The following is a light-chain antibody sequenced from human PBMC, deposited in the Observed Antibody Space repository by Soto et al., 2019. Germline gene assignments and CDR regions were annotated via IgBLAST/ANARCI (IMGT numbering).Light chain of an antibody. CDR3: SSYAGGNNV. CDR2: EIN. Sequence: QSVLTQPPSASGSPGQSVTISCTGTSSDVCGYNYVSWYQQHPGKVPKLMIYEINKRPSGVPDRFSGSKSGNTASLTVSGLQAEDESDYYCSSYAGGNNVFGTGTKLTVL. CDR1: SSDVCGYNY. V-gene: IGLV2-8*01. J-gene: IGLJ1*01.